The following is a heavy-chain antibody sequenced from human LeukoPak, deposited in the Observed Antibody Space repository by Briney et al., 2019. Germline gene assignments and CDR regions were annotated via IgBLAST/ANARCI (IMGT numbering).Heavy chain of an antibody. CDR3: ESSLRFLSVSFDY. D-gene: IGHD3-3*01. CDR1: GVSFSGYY. V-gene: IGHV4-34*01. J-gene: IGHJ4*02. Sequence: PSETLSLTCAVYGVSFSGYYWSWIRQPPGKGLEWIGEINHSGSTNYNPSLKSRVTISVNTSKNQFSLKLSSVTAADTAVYYCESSLRFLSVSFDYWGQGTLVTVSS. CDR2: INHSGST.